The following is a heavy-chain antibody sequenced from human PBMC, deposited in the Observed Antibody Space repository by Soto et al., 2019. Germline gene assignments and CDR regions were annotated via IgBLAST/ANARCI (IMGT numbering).Heavy chain of an antibody. CDR2: IIPILGIA. D-gene: IGHD4-17*01. V-gene: IGHV1-69*02. CDR3: ATDYGDYGSFDY. Sequence: QVQLVQSGAEVKKPGSSVKVSCKASGGTFSSYTISWVRQAPGQGRAWMGRIIPILGIANYAQKFQGRVTITADKSTSTADMELSSLRSEDTAVYYCATDYGDYGSFDYWGQGTLVTVSS. CDR1: GGTFSSYT. J-gene: IGHJ4*02.